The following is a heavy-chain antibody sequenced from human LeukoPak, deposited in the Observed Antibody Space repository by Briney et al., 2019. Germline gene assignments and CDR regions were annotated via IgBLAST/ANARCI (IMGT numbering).Heavy chain of an antibody. CDR2: IYYSGST. D-gene: IGHD3-16*01. Sequence: SETLSLTCTVSGGSISSYYWSWIRRPPGKGLEWIGYIYYSGSTNYNPSLKSRVTISVDTSKNQFSLKLSSVTAADTAVYYCARLRLGVGSAFDVWGQGTMVTVSS. CDR3: ARLRLGVGSAFDV. V-gene: IGHV4-59*08. J-gene: IGHJ3*01. CDR1: GGSISSYY.